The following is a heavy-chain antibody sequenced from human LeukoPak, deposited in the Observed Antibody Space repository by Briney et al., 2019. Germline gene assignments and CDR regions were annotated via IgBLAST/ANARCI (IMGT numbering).Heavy chain of an antibody. Sequence: SVKVSCKASGGTFSSYAISWVRQAPGQGLEWMGGIIPIFGTANYAQKFQGRVTITAGESTSTAYMELSSLRSEDTAVYYCAVPLRFLEWLPLGYWGQGALVTVSS. V-gene: IGHV1-69*13. D-gene: IGHD3-3*01. CDR3: AVPLRFLEWLPLGY. CDR2: IIPIFGTA. J-gene: IGHJ4*02. CDR1: GGTFSSYA.